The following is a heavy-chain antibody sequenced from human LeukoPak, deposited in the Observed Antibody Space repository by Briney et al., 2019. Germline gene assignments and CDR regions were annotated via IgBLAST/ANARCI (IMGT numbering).Heavy chain of an antibody. D-gene: IGHD3-16*01. CDR3: ARGGGGYSDY. CDR2: IIPIFGTA. Sequence: ASVEVSCKASGGTFSSYAIYWVRQAPGQGLEWMGGIIPIFGTANYAQKFQGRVTITTDESTSTAYMELSSLRSEDTAVYYCARGGGGYSDYWGQGTLVTVSS. V-gene: IGHV1-69*05. CDR1: GGTFSSYA. J-gene: IGHJ4*02.